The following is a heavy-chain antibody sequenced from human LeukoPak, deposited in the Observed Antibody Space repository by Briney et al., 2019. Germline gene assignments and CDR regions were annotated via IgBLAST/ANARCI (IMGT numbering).Heavy chain of an antibody. J-gene: IGHJ6*02. CDR3: ARTPYYDFYYYYGMDV. CDR1: GLIFSNYW. V-gene: IGHV4-4*02. CDR2: IYHSGST. D-gene: IGHD3-3*01. Sequence: NSGGSLRLSCAASGLIFSNYWMTWVRQAPGKGLEWIGEIYHSGSTNYNPSLKSRVTISVDKSKNQFSLKLSSVTAADTAVYYSARTPYYDFYYYYGMDVWGQGTTVTVSS.